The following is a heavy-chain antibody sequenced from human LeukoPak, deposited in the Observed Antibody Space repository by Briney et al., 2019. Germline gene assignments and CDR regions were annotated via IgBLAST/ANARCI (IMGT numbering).Heavy chain of an antibody. CDR2: INHSGST. D-gene: IGHD5-12*01. CDR3: ARVARIVATVYYFDY. V-gene: IGHV4-34*01. CDR1: GGSFSGYY. J-gene: IGHJ4*02. Sequence: SETLSLTCAVYGGSFSGYYWSWIRQPPGKGLEWIGEINHSGSTNYNPSLKSRVTISVETSKNQFSLKLSSVTAADTAVYYCARVARIVATVYYFDYWGQGTLVTVSS.